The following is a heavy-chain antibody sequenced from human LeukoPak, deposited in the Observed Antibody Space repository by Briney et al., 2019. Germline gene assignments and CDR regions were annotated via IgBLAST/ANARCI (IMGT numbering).Heavy chain of an antibody. V-gene: IGHV7-4-1*02. Sequence: ASVKVSCKASGYTFTSYAMHWVRQAPGQGLEGMEWINTITGNPTYAQGFTGRFVFSLETSVSTAYLQISSLRAEDTAVDYCARSAPTNYFDYWGQGTLVTVSS. CDR1: GYTFTSYA. CDR3: ARSAPTNYFDY. CDR2: INTITGNP. D-gene: IGHD1-1*01. J-gene: IGHJ4*02.